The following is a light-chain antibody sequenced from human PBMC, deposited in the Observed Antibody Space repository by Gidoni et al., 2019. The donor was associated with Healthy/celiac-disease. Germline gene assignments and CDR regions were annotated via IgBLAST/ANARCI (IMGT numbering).Light chain of an antibody. Sequence: IKMTRSPSSLSSSVGDRVTITCRASQSITSYLNWYQQKPGKVPKLLIYAPSSLQSGVPSRFGGSGSGTDFTLTISSLQPEDFATYYCQQSYSTSITFGQGTRLEIK. CDR1: QSITSY. CDR3: QQSYSTSIT. J-gene: IGKJ5*01. CDR2: APS. V-gene: IGKV1-39*01.